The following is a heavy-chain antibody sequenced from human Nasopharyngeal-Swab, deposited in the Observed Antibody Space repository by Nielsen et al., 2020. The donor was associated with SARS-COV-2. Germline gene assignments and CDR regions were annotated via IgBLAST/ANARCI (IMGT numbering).Heavy chain of an antibody. J-gene: IGHJ6*02. D-gene: IGHD3-10*01. CDR2: IKQDGSEK. CDR3: ARAGPADRGQGSYYYGMDV. CDR1: GFTFSSYW. Sequence: GESLKISCAASGFTFSSYWMSWVRQAPGKGLEWVANIKQDGSEKYYVDSVKGRFTISRDNAKNSLYLQMNSLRAEDTAVYYCARAGPADRGQGSYYYGMDVWGQGTTVTVSS. V-gene: IGHV3-7*03.